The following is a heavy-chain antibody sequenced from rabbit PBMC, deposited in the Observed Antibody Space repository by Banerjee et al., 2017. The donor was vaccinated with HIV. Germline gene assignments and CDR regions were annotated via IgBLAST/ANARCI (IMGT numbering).Heavy chain of an antibody. CDR1: GLDFSSSNW. D-gene: IGHD1-1*01. J-gene: IGHJ4*01. CDR2: INTSTGNT. CDR3: ARGYSGSNGFWNL. V-gene: IGHV1S45*01. Sequence: QEQLVEYGGDLVQPEGSLTLTCKASGLDFSSSNWIYWVRQAPGKGLEWIACINTSTGNTVYASWAKGRFTISKTSSTTVTLQMTSLTAADTATYFCARGYSGSNGFWNLWGPGTLVTVS.